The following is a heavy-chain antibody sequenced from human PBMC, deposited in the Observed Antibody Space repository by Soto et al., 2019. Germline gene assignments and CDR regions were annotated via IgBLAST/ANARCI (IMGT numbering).Heavy chain of an antibody. J-gene: IGHJ6*01. CDR1: GGSISSYY. Sequence: SETLSLTCSVSGGSISSYYWSWIRQPPGKGLEWIGYIYYSGSTTYNPSLKSRVTISVDTSKNQFSLKLSSVTAADTAVYYCARVVHSSSHFYYYGMDVCGQGTTVTVCS. CDR2: IYYSGST. V-gene: IGHV4-59*01. D-gene: IGHD6-13*01. CDR3: ARVVHSSSHFYYYGMDV.